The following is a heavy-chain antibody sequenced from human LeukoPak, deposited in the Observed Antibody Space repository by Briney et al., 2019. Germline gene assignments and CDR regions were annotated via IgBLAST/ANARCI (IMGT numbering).Heavy chain of an antibody. V-gene: IGHV3-21*01. Sequence: GESLRLSCAASGXTFSSYSMNWVRQAPGKGLEWVSSITPSSTYIYYADSVKGRFTISRDNAKYLLYLQMNSLRVEDTAVYYCASSSGRYIDWGQGTLVTVSS. CDR1: GXTFSSYS. CDR2: ITPSSTYI. D-gene: IGHD6-19*01. J-gene: IGHJ4*02. CDR3: ASSSGRYID.